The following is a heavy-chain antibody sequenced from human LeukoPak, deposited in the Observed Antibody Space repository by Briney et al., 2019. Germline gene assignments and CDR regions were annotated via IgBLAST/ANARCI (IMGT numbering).Heavy chain of an antibody. CDR2: IKEDGSEK. CDR1: GFTFSSHW. D-gene: IGHD4-11*01. V-gene: IGHV3-7*01. Sequence: GGSLRLSCAASGFTFSSHWMSWVRQAPGKGLEWVANIKEDGSEKYYVDSVKGRFTISRDNAKNSLYLQMNSLRAEDTAVYYCARDAQRGFDYSNSLEYWGHGTLVTVSS. J-gene: IGHJ4*01. CDR3: ARDAQRGFDYSNSLEY.